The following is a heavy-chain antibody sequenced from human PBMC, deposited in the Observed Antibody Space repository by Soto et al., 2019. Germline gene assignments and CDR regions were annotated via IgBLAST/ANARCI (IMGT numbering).Heavy chain of an antibody. Sequence: GGSVRLSGAAAGGTVSSNYRSWVRQAPGKGLEWVSVIYSGGSTYYADSVKGRFTISRDNSKNTLYLQMNSLRAEDTAVYYCARHGYNYGGGYFDYWGQGTLVTVSS. CDR3: ARHGYNYGGGYFDY. V-gene: IGHV3-66*04. CDR2: IYSGGST. J-gene: IGHJ4*02. CDR1: GGTVSSNY. D-gene: IGHD5-18*01.